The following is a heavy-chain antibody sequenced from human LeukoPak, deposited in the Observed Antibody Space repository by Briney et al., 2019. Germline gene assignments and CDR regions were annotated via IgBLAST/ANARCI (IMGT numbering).Heavy chain of an antibody. CDR1: GGSIISITSC. D-gene: IGHD6-19*01. CDR3: TRNGTVTVAVTKFNYFDY. Sequence: SETLSLTCIVSGGSIISITSCWVWVRQPPGKGLEWIGSVFHSGSTHYNPSLKSRVTTPLATSKNHSSLRLSSVTAALTAVYYCTRNGTVTVAVTKFNYFDYWGQGTLVTVSS. V-gene: IGHV4-39*02. CDR2: VFHSGST. J-gene: IGHJ4*01.